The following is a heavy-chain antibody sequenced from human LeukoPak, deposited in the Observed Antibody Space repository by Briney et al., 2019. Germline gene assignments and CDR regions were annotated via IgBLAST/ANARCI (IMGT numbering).Heavy chain of an antibody. D-gene: IGHD3-10*01. CDR2: IIPILGIA. Sequence: GSSVKVSCKASGGTFSSYTISWVLQAPGQGLEWMGRIIPILGIANYAQKFQGRVTITADKSTSTAYMELSSLRSEDTTVYYCARDLPQVRRGYYYYMDVWGKGTTVTVSS. CDR1: GGTFSSYT. V-gene: IGHV1-69*04. J-gene: IGHJ6*03. CDR3: ARDLPQVRRGYYYYMDV.